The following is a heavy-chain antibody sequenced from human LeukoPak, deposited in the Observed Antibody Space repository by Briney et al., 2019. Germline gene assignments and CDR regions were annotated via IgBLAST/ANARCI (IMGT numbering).Heavy chain of an antibody. D-gene: IGHD6-19*01. CDR3: ARGPPAGVQQWLVLGYFQH. Sequence: DPSETLSLTCAVYGGSFSGYYWSWIRQPPGKGLEWIGEINHSGSTNYNPSLKSRVTISVDTSKNQFSLKLSSVTAADTAVYYCARGPPAGVQQWLVLGYFQHWGQGTLVTVSS. CDR1: GGSFSGYY. J-gene: IGHJ1*01. CDR2: INHSGST. V-gene: IGHV4-34*01.